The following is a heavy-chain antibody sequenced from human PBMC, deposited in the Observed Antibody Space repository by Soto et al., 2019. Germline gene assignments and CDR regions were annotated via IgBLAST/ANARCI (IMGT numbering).Heavy chain of an antibody. CDR3: ARGTTVVTPGAFDI. CDR1: GYTFTGYY. CDR2: INPNSGGT. Sequence: ASVKVSCKASGYTFTGYYMHWVRQAPGQGLEWMGWINPNSGGTNYAQKFQGWVTMTRDTSISTAYMELSRLRSDDTAVYYCARGTTVVTPGAFDIWGQGTMVTVSS. V-gene: IGHV1-2*04. J-gene: IGHJ3*02. D-gene: IGHD4-17*01.